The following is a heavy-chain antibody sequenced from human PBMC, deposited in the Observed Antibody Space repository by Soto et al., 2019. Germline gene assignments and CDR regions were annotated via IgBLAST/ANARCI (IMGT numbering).Heavy chain of an antibody. CDR2: IYYSGST. CDR1: CCSLRRGGFY. V-gene: IGHV4-31*03. J-gene: IGHJ6*02. Sequence: TPSPPRTFSCCSLRRGGFYWGWVPPQPGEGLGGVVYIYYSGSTYYNPSLKSRVTISVDTSKNQFSLKLSSVTAADTAVYYCARGDLDCISTSCYGGDYYYGMDVWGQGTTVTVSS. CDR3: ARGDLDCISTSCYGGDYYYGMDV. D-gene: IGHD2-2*01.